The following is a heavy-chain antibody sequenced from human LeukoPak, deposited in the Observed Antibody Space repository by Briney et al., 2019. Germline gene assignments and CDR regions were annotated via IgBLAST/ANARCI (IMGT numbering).Heavy chain of an antibody. D-gene: IGHD4-17*01. CDR1: GFTFSNYW. CDR3: SKPLGDNGDH. J-gene: IGHJ4*02. CDR2: IKTDGSET. V-gene: IGHV3-74*01. Sequence: TGGSLRLSCAASGFTFSNYWMHWFRQAPGKGLVWVSRIKTDGSETGYADSVKGRFTISRDNAKNTLYLQMNSLRAEDTAVYYCSKPLGDNGDHWGRGTLVTVSS.